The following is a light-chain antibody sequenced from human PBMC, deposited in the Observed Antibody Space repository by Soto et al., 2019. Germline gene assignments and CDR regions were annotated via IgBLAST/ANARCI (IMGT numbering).Light chain of an antibody. CDR3: AAWDDRLSGHVV. Sequence: QSVLTQPPSASGTPGQRVTISCSGSSSNIGSNYVYWYQQLPGTAPKLLIYRNNQRPSGVPDRCSGSKSGTSASLAISGLLSEDEADYYCAAWDDRLSGHVVFGGGTKVTVL. V-gene: IGLV1-47*01. J-gene: IGLJ2*01. CDR1: SSNIGSNY. CDR2: RNN.